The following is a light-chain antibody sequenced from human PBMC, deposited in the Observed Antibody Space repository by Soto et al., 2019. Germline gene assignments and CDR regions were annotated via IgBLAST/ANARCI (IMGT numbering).Light chain of an antibody. J-gene: IGKJ1*01. CDR2: GAS. Sequence: ETVMTQSPATLSVSPGERATISCRASQSISGNLAWYQQKPGQAPRLLIYGASTRATDIPGRFSGSGSGTEFTLTISSLQSEDFAVYYCQQYNSWPRTFGQGTKVEIK. CDR3: QQYNSWPRT. CDR1: QSISGN. V-gene: IGKV3-15*01.